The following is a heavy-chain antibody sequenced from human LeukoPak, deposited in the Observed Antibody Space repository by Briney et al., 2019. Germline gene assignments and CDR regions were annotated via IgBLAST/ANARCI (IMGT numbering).Heavy chain of an antibody. CDR3: ARSIDIVGATDY. V-gene: IGHV1-18*04. CDR1: GYTFTDYY. Sequence: ASVTVSCKASGYTFTDYYIHWVRQAPGQGLEWMGWISAYNGNTNYAQKLQGRVTMTTDTSTSTAYMELRSLRSDDTAVYYCARSIDIVGATDYWGQGTLVTVSS. J-gene: IGHJ4*02. D-gene: IGHD1-26*01. CDR2: ISAYNGNT.